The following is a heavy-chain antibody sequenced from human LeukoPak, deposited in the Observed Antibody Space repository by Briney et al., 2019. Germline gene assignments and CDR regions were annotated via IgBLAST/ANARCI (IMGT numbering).Heavy chain of an antibody. CDR3: ARHTDSSGRYYIDY. J-gene: IGHJ4*02. CDR1: GYSFTNYW. V-gene: IGHV5-51*01. Sequence: GESLKISCKGSGYSFTNYWIAWVRQMTGKGLEWMGIIYPGDSDTRYSPSFQGQVTISADKSVSTAYLQWSSLKASDTAMYYCARHTDSSGRYYIDYWGQGTLVTVSS. D-gene: IGHD6-19*01. CDR2: IYPGDSDT.